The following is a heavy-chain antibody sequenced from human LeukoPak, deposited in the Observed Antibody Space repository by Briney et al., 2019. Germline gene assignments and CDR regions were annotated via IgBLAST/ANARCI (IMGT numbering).Heavy chain of an antibody. V-gene: IGHV3-48*04. CDR2: ISSSRSTI. J-gene: IGHJ4*02. D-gene: IGHD6-13*01. Sequence: GGSLRLSCAASGFTFSTYSMNWVRQAPGKGLEWVSYISSSRSTIYYADSVKGRFTISRDNAKNSLYLQMNSLRAEDTAVYYCARATSDSWYPSSDYWGQGTLVTVSS. CDR1: GFTFSTYS. CDR3: ARATSDSWYPSSDY.